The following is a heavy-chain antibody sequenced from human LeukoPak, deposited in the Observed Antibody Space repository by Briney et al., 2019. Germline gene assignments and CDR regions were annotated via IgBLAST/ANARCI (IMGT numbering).Heavy chain of an antibody. D-gene: IGHD3-10*01. CDR2: IYPGDSET. Sequence: GESLQISCQGSGSRFITYWIGWVRQMPGKGLEWMGIIYPGDSETSYSPSFQGQVSISVDKSISAAFLQWSSLKASDTAMYYCARSGFAGGSFDIWGQGTMVTVSS. CDR3: ARSGFAGGSFDI. V-gene: IGHV5-51*01. CDR1: GSRFITYW. J-gene: IGHJ3*02.